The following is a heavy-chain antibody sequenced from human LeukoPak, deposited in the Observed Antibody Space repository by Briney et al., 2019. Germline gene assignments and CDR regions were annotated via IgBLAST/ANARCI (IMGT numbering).Heavy chain of an antibody. CDR3: ARAGVATIRNYYYYGMDV. V-gene: IGHV5-51*01. CDR1: GYSFTSYW. J-gene: IGHJ6*02. CDR2: IYPGDSDT. D-gene: IGHD5-12*01. Sequence: GESLKISCKGSGYSFTSYWIGWVRQMPGKGLDWMGIIYPGDSDTRYSPSFQGQVTISADKSISTAYLQWSSLKASDTAMYYCARAGVATIRNYYYYGMDVWGQGTTVTVSS.